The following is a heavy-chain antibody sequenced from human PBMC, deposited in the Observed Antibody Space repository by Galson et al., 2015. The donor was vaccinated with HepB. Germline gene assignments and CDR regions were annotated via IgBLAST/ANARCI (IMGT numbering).Heavy chain of an antibody. Sequence: SVKVSCKASGGTFSSYAISWVRQAPGQGLEWMGRIIPILGIANYAQKFQGRVTITADKSTSTAYMELSSLRSEDTAVYYCARRDYDSSGYYYRGDDAFDIWGQGTMVTVSS. CDR2: IIPILGIA. CDR3: ARRDYDSSGYYYRGDDAFDI. CDR1: GGTFSSYA. D-gene: IGHD3-22*01. J-gene: IGHJ3*02. V-gene: IGHV1-69*04.